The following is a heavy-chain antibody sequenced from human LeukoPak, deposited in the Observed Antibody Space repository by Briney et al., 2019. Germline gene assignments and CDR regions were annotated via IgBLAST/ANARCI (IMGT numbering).Heavy chain of an antibody. J-gene: IGHJ3*02. CDR3: ARQSLEHYDFDI. CDR2: IYYSGST. Sequence: TXTXXXXSIXXGXYYWXXXRXPXXXXXXXIGYIYYSGSTYYNPSLKSRVTISVDRSKNQFSLKLSSVTAADTAVYYCARQSLEHYDFDIWGQGTMVTVSS. CDR1: XXSIXXGXYY. V-gene: IGHV4-30-4*08. D-gene: IGHD4-17*01.